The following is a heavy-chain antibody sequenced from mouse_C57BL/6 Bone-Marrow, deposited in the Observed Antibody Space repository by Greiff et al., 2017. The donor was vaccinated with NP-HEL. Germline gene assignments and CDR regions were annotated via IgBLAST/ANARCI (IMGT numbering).Heavy chain of an antibody. Sequence: VKLMESGPGLVAPSQSLSITCTVSGFSLTSYAISWVRQPPGKGLEWLGVIWTGGGTNYNSALKSRLSISKENSKSQVFLKMNSLQTDDTARYYCARNFYSNYGWFAYWGQGTLVTVSA. CDR2: IWTGGGT. D-gene: IGHD2-5*01. CDR3: ARNFYSNYGWFAY. J-gene: IGHJ3*01. V-gene: IGHV2-9-1*01. CDR1: GFSLTSYA.